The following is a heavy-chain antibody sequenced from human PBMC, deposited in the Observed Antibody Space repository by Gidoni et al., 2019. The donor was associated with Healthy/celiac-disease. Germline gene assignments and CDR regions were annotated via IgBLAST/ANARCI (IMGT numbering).Heavy chain of an antibody. CDR1: GFTFSSYG. V-gene: IGHV3-30*18. CDR2: ISYDGSNT. J-gene: IGHJ4*02. CDR3: AKSRWAYYDRNPTLDY. Sequence: VPPGRSLRLSCAASGFTFSSYGMHWVRQAPGKGLEWVAVISYDGSNTYYADSVKGRFTISRDNSKNTLYLQMNSLRAEDTAVYYCAKSRWAYYDRNPTLDYWGQGTLVTVSS. D-gene: IGHD3-22*01.